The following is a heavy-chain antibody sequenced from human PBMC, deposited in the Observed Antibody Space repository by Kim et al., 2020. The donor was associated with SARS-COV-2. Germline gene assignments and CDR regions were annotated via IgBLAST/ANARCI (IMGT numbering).Heavy chain of an antibody. CDR1: GYTLTELS. V-gene: IGHV1-24*01. D-gene: IGHD6-13*01. J-gene: IGHJ4*02. CDR3: ATLSGYSSSWSLRIVRIFDY. CDR2: FDPEDGET. Sequence: ASVKVSCKVSGYTLTELSMHWVRQAPGKGLEWMGGFDPEDGETIYAQKFQGRVTMTEDTSTDTAYMELSSLRSEDTAVYYCATLSGYSSSWSLRIVRIFDYWGQGTLVTVSS.